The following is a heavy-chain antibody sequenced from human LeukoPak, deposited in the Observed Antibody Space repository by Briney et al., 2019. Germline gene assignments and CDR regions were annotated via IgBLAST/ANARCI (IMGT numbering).Heavy chain of an antibody. V-gene: IGHV4-31*03. D-gene: IGHD5-18*01. J-gene: IGHJ4*02. CDR1: GGSISSGGYY. CDR3: ARGVDTVLGYYHDY. Sequence: SQTLSLTCTVSGGSISSGGYYWSWIRQHPGKGLEWIGYIYYSGSTYYNPSLKSRVTISVDTSNNQFSLKLRSVTAADTAVYYCARGVDTVLGYYHDYWGQGTLVTVSS. CDR2: IYYSGST.